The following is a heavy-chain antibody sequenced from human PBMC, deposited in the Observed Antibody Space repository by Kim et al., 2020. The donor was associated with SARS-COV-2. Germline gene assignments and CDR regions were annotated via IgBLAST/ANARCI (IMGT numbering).Heavy chain of an antibody. J-gene: IGHJ3*02. Sequence: SVKVSCKASGFTFTSSAMQWVRQARGQRLEWIGWIVVGSGNTNYAQKFQERVTITRDMSTSTAYMELSSLRSEDTAVYYCAAATRGYSYGHPSTGFGIWGQGTMVTVSS. CDR1: GFTFTSSA. V-gene: IGHV1-58*02. D-gene: IGHD5-18*01. CDR3: AAATRGYSYGHPSTGFGI. CDR2: IVVGSGNT.